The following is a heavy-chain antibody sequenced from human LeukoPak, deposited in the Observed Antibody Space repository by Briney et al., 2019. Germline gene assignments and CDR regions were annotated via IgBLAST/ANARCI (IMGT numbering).Heavy chain of an antibody. V-gene: IGHV4-39*01. J-gene: IGHJ4*02. Sequence: PSETLSLTCTVSGGSISGSSYYWGWIRQPPGKGLEWIGSIYYSGSTYYNPSLKSRVTISVDTSKNQFSLKLSSVTAADTAVYYCARRVTGTETLDYWGQGTLVTVSS. CDR3: ARRVTGTETLDY. CDR1: GGSISGSSYY. CDR2: IYYSGST. D-gene: IGHD1-20*01.